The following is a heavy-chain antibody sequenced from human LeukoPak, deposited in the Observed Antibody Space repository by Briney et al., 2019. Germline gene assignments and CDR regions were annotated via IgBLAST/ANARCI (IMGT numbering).Heavy chain of an antibody. D-gene: IGHD1-26*01. V-gene: IGHV3-23*01. CDR2: ISRGGDGI. CDR3: AKSSTPTSCRSLDF. Sequence: PGGSLRLSCAASGFTFSSYSMNWVRQAPGKGLEWVSVISRGGDGIYYAESVKGRFTISRDNSGNTLYLQMNSLRAEDTAVYYCAKSSTPTSCRSLDFWGQGTLATVSS. J-gene: IGHJ4*02. CDR1: GFTFSSYS.